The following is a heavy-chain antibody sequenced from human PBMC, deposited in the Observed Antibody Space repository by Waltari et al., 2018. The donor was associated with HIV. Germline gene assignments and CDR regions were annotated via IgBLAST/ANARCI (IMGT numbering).Heavy chain of an antibody. D-gene: IGHD1-26*01. Sequence: EVQLMESGGGLVKSGGSLRLSCAASGFTFTNYWMSWVRQTPGKGLEGVAYIKNDGSEKYYMGSVKGRFTISRDNAKNSMFLQMNSLRAEDTAVYYCARIGTFPHNYAIDFWGQGTTVTVSS. J-gene: IGHJ6*02. CDR3: ARIGTFPHNYAIDF. V-gene: IGHV3-7*01. CDR1: GFTFTNYW. CDR2: IKNDGSEK.